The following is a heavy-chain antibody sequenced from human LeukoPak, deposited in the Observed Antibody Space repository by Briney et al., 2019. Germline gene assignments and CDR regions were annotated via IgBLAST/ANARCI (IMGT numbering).Heavy chain of an antibody. Sequence: GRSLRLSCAASGFTFSSYGMHWVRQAPGKGLEWVAVIWYDGSNKYYADSVKGRFTISRDNSKNTLYLQMNSLRAEDTAVYYCAKERVTGYSTTWYLRGFDYWGRGTLVTVSS. J-gene: IGHJ4*02. CDR1: GFTFSSYG. V-gene: IGHV3-33*06. D-gene: IGHD6-13*01. CDR2: IWYDGSNK. CDR3: AKERVTGYSTTWYLRGFDY.